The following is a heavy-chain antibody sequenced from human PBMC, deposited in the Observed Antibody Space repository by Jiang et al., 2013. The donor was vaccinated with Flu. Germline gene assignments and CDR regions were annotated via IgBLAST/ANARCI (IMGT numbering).Heavy chain of an antibody. Sequence: QSGAEVKKPGSSVRVSCKASGGTFNFFAINWVRRAPGQGLEWIGGIIPIVGATNYAQKFQGRVTIAADESTNTAYMEVTSLRSEDTAMYYCARKLRGYFDYWGQGTLVTVSS. CDR1: GGTFNFFA. D-gene: IGHD4-17*01. J-gene: IGHJ4*02. CDR3: ARKLRGYFDY. V-gene: IGHV1-69*01. CDR2: IIPIVGAT.